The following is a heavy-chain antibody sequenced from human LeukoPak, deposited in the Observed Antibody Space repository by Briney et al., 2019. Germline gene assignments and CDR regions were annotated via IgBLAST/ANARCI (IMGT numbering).Heavy chain of an antibody. Sequence: GGSLRLSCAASGFTFYNYVLTWVRQAPGKGLEWVSGISGSGDSTYYADSVKGRFTISRDNPKNTVYLQMNSLRAEDTAIYYCAKVFSGSFDYGGQGTLVTVSS. CDR1: GFTFYNYV. CDR3: AKVFSGSFDY. CDR2: ISGSGDST. V-gene: IGHV3-23*01. J-gene: IGHJ4*02. D-gene: IGHD3-10*01.